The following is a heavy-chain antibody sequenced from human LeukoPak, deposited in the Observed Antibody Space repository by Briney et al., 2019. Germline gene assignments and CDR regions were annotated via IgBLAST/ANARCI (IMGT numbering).Heavy chain of an antibody. Sequence: PSETLSLTCTVSGGSISSGSYYWSWIRQPAGKGLEWIGRIYTSGSTNYNPSLKSRVTISVDTSKNQFSLKLSSVTAADTAMYYCARFRGAGIVVVVADNYFDYWGQGTLVTVSS. CDR1: GGSISSGSYY. CDR2: IYTSGST. CDR3: ARFRGAGIVVVVADNYFDY. V-gene: IGHV4-61*02. D-gene: IGHD2-15*01. J-gene: IGHJ4*02.